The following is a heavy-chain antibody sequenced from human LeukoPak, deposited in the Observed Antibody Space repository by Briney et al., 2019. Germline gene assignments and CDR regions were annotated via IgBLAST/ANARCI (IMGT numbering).Heavy chain of an antibody. CDR2: IDPNNGDT. Sequence: ASVKVSCKASAYTFTGYYLHWVRQAPGQGPEWVGWIDPNNGDTDYAQEFQGRVTMTRVRSISTAYMELSRLTSDDTAVYYCARRSRNGLDAFDIWGQGTMVIVSS. J-gene: IGHJ3*02. D-gene: IGHD2-8*01. CDR3: ARRSRNGLDAFDI. V-gene: IGHV1-2*02. CDR1: AYTFTGYY.